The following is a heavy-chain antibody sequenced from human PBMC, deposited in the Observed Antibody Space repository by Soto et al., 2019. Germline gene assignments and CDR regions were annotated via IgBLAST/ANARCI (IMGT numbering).Heavy chain of an antibody. D-gene: IGHD6-19*01. V-gene: IGHV3-23*01. CDR3: AKGLAVAGPGDDAFDI. Sequence: EVQLLESGGGLVQPGGSLRLSCAASGFTFSSYAMSWVRQAPGKGLEWVSAISGSGGSTYYADSVKGRFTISRDNSKNTLYLQMNSLRAEDTDVYYCAKGLAVAGPGDDAFDIWGQGTMVTVSS. CDR2: ISGSGGST. J-gene: IGHJ3*02. CDR1: GFTFSSYA.